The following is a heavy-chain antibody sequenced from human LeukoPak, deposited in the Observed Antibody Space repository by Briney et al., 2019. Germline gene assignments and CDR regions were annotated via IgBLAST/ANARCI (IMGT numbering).Heavy chain of an antibody. J-gene: IGHJ5*02. V-gene: IGHV3-23*01. CDR2: ISGSGGST. Sequence: PGGSLRLSCAASGFTFSSYAMSWVRQAPGKGLEWVSAISGSGGSTYYADSVKGRFTISRDNSKNTLYLQMNSLRAEDTAVYYCAKDRLHCSGGSCFSINWFDPRGQGTLVTVSS. D-gene: IGHD2-15*01. CDR1: GFTFSSYA. CDR3: AKDRLHCSGGSCFSINWFDP.